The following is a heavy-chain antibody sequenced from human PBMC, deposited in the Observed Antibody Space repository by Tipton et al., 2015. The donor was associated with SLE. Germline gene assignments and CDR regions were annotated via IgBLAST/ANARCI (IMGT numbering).Heavy chain of an antibody. V-gene: IGHV4-59*01. CDR1: GGSISNFY. Sequence: TLSLTCTVYGGSISNFYWNWIRQPPGKGLEWIGYIFYSDNTNYHPSLKSRVTISVDTSKNQFSLELNSVAAADTAVYYCARGYTPDGWELGGPGTMVTVSS. D-gene: IGHD3-10*01. J-gene: IGHJ3*01. CDR3: ARGYTPDGWEL. CDR2: IFYSDNT.